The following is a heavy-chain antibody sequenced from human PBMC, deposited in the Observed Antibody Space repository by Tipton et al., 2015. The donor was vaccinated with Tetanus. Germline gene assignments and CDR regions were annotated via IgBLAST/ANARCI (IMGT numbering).Heavy chain of an antibody. CDR2: VYYSGRT. D-gene: IGHD5-18*01. J-gene: IGHJ4*02. V-gene: IGHV4-30-4*01. CDR3: ARMGFTYGQVVY. Sequence: LRLSCNVSGGSINTGDYYWSWIRQSPGKGLEWIGHVYYSGRTYYNPPLKSRVTISADMSKNQFSLKLTSVTAADTAIYYCARMGFTYGQVVYWGQGTLVTVAS. CDR1: GGSINTGDYY.